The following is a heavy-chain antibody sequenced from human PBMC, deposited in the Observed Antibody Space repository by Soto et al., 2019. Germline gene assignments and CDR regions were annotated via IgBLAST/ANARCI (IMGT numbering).Heavy chain of an antibody. J-gene: IGHJ4*02. Sequence: EVQLVESGGGLVQPGRSLRLSCAASGFTFENYVMHWVRQAPGKGLEWVSAISWDSTSIAYAGSVWGRFTISRDNANNSLYLQISRPRPEHTAFFFCAKEARLSGSLDNWGQGALVTVSS. CDR1: GFTFENYV. V-gene: IGHV3-9*01. D-gene: IGHD6-6*01. CDR2: ISWDSTSI. CDR3: AKEARLSGSLDN.